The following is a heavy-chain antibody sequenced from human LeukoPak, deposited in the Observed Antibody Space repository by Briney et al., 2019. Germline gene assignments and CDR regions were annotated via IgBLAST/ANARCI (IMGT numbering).Heavy chain of an antibody. Sequence: ASVKGSCKCSLYTVIKHGFSGVGQAPGQGLEWMGWSSSNNDKTYYAQKIQDRVTMTTDTTTGTAFMELMLLRADDTAVYYCARFYKSGGYGHSDSWGQGTLVTVSS. V-gene: IGHV1-18*04. CDR1: LYTVIKHG. CDR2: SSSNNDKT. CDR3: ARFYKSGGYGHSDS. D-gene: IGHD6-19*01. J-gene: IGHJ5*01.